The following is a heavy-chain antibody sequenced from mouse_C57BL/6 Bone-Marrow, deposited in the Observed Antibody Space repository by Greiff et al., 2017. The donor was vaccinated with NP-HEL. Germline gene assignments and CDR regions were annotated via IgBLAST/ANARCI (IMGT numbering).Heavy chain of an antibody. Sequence: EVQLVESGGGLVQPGGSLSLSCAASGFTFTDYYMSWVRQPPGKALEWLGFIRNKANGYTTEYSASVKGRFTISRDNSPSILYLQMNALRAEGSATYDCAGLSFYYYSNYFDDWGQGTTLTVSS. V-gene: IGHV7-3*01. CDR1: GFTFTDYY. D-gene: IGHD1-1*01. CDR2: IRNKANGYTT. CDR3: AGLSFYYYSNYFDD. J-gene: IGHJ2*01.